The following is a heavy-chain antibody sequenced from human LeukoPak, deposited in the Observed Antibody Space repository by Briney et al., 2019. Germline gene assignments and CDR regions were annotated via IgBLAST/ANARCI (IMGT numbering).Heavy chain of an antibody. CDR1: GGSISSYY. V-gene: IGHV4-4*09. CDR2: IYTSGST. Sequence: SETLSLTCTVSGGSISSYYWSWIRQPPGKGLEWIGYIYTSGSTNYNPSLKSRVTISVDTSKNQFPLKLSSVTAADTAVYYCARHLVGWFDPWGQGTLVTVSS. D-gene: IGHD6-6*01. J-gene: IGHJ5*02. CDR3: ARHLVGWFDP.